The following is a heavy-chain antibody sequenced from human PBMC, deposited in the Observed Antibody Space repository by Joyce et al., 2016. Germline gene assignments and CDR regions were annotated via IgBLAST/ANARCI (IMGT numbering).Heavy chain of an antibody. CDR1: GFTFSSYG. CDR3: AKDLFIQQQHSYYFDY. J-gene: IGHJ4*02. Sequence: QVQLVESGGGVVQPGKSLRLSCAASGFTFSSYGMHWVRQAPGKGLEWVTVISYDGNNKYYGKSVKGRFTVSRDNSKNTLYLQMNSLRPEDTAVYYCAKDLFIQQQHSYYFDYWGQGTLVTVSS. D-gene: IGHD6-13*01. CDR2: ISYDGNNK. V-gene: IGHV3-30*18.